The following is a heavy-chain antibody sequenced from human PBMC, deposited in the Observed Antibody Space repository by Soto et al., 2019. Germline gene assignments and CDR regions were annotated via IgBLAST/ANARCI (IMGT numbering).Heavy chain of an antibody. D-gene: IGHD2-2*01. CDR3: ATTEVKYCISTSCYGYYGMDV. CDR1: GGTFSRYS. Sequence: GASVKVSCKASGGTFSRYSFTWVRQAPGHGLEWMGRIIPVFGIASYAQKFQGRVTMTEDTSTDTAYMELSSLRSEDTAVYYCATTEVKYCISTSCYGYYGMDVWGQGTTVTVS. CDR2: IIPVFGIA. V-gene: IGHV1-69*02. J-gene: IGHJ6*02.